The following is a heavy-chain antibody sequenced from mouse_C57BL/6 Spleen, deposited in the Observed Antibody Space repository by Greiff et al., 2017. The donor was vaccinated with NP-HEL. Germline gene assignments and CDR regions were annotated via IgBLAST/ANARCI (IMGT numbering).Heavy chain of an antibody. D-gene: IGHD1-1*01. CDR1: GYTFTSYW. V-gene: IGHV1-64*01. CDR2: IHPNSGST. J-gene: IGHJ4*01. CDR3: ARGYGSSSYYYAMDY. Sequence: QVQLKQPGAELVKPGASVKLSCKASGYTFTSYWMHWVKQRPGQGLEWIGMIHPNSGSTNYNEKFKSKATLTVDKSSSTAYMQLSSLTSEDSAVYYCARGYGSSSYYYAMDYWGQGTSVTVSS.